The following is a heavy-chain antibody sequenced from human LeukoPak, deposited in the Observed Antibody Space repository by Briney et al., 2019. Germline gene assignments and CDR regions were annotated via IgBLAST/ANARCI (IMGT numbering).Heavy chain of an antibody. V-gene: IGHV3-11*04. J-gene: IGHJ3*02. CDR2: ISSSGSTI. D-gene: IGHD6-13*01. Sequence: GGSLRLSCAASGFTFSDYYMSWIRQAPGKGLEWVSYISSSGSTIYYADSVKGRFTISRDNAKNSLYLQMNSLRAEDTAVYYCASIAAAGTGGAFDIWGQGTMVTVSS. CDR3: ASIAAAGTGGAFDI. CDR1: GFTFSDYY.